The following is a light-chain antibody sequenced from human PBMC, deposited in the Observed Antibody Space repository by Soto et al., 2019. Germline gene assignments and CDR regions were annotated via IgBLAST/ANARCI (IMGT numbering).Light chain of an antibody. Sequence: EILLTQSPGPLSLSPGERASLSCRPSQSISSSFLAWYQQKPGQAPRLLIYGASSRATGIPDRFSGSGSGTDFTLTISRLEPEDSAVYYCQQYGSSPRTFGQGTKVDI. J-gene: IGKJ1*01. V-gene: IGKV3-20*01. CDR3: QQYGSSPRT. CDR2: GAS. CDR1: QSISSSF.